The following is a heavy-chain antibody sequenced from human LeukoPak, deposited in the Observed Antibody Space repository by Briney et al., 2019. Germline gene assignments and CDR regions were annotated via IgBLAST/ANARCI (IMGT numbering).Heavy chain of an antibody. D-gene: IGHD3-16*02. CDR2: IYYNGST. Sequence: SETLSLTCTVSGGSISSYYWSWIRQPPGKGLEWIGYIYYNGSTNYNPSLKSRVTISVDTSKNQFSLKLSSVTAADTAVYYCARALNGNWFDPWGQGTLVTVSS. J-gene: IGHJ5*02. CDR1: GGSISSYY. CDR3: ARALNGNWFDP. V-gene: IGHV4-59*01.